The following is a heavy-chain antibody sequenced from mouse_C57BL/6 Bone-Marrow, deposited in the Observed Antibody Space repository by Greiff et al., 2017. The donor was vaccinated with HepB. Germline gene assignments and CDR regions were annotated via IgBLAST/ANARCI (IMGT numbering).Heavy chain of an antibody. CDR2: IDPSDSET. J-gene: IGHJ1*03. D-gene: IGHD2-4*01. CDR1: GYTFTSYW. CDR3: ARWGRFYYDYDGYFDV. Sequence: QVQLQQPGAELVRPGSSVKLSCKASGYTFTSYWMHWVKQRPIQGLEWIGNIDPSDSETHYNQKFKDKATLTVDKSSSTAYMQLSSLTSEDSAVYYCARWGRFYYDYDGYFDVWGTGTTVTVSS. V-gene: IGHV1-52*01.